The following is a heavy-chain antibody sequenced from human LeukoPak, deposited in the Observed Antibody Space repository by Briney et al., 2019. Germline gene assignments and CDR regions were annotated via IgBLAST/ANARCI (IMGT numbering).Heavy chain of an antibody. V-gene: IGHV5-51*01. J-gene: IGHJ3*02. CDR1: GHTFTDYW. CDR3: ARQSDGYKFDI. CDR2: IYPGDSET. Sequence: GGSLKISCKGSGHTFTDYWIGWVRQMPGKGLEWMGIIYPGDSETRYSPSFQGQVTISADKSISTAYLQWSSLKAADTAMYYCARQSDGYKFDIWGQGTMVTVSS. D-gene: IGHD5-24*01.